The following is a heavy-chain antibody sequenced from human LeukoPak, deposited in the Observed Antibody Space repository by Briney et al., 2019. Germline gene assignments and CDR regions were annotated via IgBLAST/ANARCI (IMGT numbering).Heavy chain of an antibody. CDR3: ARGRVRPDY. D-gene: IGHD4/OR15-4a*01. CDR2: INHSGST. CDR1: GGSFSGYY. J-gene: IGHJ4*02. Sequence: PSETLSLTCAVYGGSFSGYYWSWIRQPPGKGLEWIGEINHSGSTNYNPPLKSRVTISVDTSKNQFSLKLSSVTAADTAVYYCARGRVRPDYWGQGTLVTVSS. V-gene: IGHV4-34*01.